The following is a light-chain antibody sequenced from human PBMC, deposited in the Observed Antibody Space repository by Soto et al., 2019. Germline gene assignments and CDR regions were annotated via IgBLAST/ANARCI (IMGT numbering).Light chain of an antibody. Sequence: VVTQSPATLSVFPGETATLSCRASQSVSSYLAWYQQRPGQAPRLLIYGASTRDTGIPARFRGSGSGTKFTLTISSLQPDDFATYYCQQYDSFWTFGQGTKVDIK. J-gene: IGKJ1*01. CDR1: QSVSSY. CDR3: QQYDSFWT. V-gene: IGKV3-15*01. CDR2: GAS.